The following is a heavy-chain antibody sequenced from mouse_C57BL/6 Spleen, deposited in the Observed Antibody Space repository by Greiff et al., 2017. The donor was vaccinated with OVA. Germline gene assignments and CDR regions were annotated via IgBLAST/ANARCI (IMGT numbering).Heavy chain of an antibody. CDR3: TRLRDYAWFAY. V-gene: IGHV1-15*01. D-gene: IGHD2-4*01. CDR2: IDPETGGT. CDR1: GYTFTDYE. J-gene: IGHJ3*01. Sequence: QVQLQQSGAELVRPGASVTLSCKASGYTFTDYEMHWVKQTPVHGLEWIGAIDPETGGTAYNQKFKGKAILTADKSSSTAYMELRSLTSEDSAVYYCTRLRDYAWFAYWGQGTLVTVSA.